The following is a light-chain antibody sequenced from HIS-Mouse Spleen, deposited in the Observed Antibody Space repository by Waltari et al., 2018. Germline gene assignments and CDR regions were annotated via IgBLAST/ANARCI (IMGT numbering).Light chain of an antibody. CDR3: SSYTSSSTV. CDR1: SSDVGSYNR. V-gene: IGLV2-18*02. J-gene: IGLJ1*01. Sequence: QSALTQPPSVSGSPGQSVTISCTGTSSDVGSYNRVSWYQQPPGTAPKLRIYEVSNRPSGVPCRFSGSKSGHTASLTISVLQAEDEADYYCSSYTSSSTVFGTGTKVTVL. CDR2: EVS.